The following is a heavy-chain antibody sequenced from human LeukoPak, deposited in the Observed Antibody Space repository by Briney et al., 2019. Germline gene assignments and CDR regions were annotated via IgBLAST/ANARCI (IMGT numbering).Heavy chain of an antibody. D-gene: IGHD3-10*01. CDR3: ARGGAYYYGSGSGDAYDAFDI. CDR2: TRNKANSYTT. V-gene: IGHV3-72*01. Sequence: GGSLRLSCAASGFTFSDHYMDWVRRAPGKGLEWVGRTRNKANSYTTEYAASVKGRFTISRDDSKNSLYLQMNSLKTEDTAVYYCARGGAYYYGSGSGDAYDAFDIWGQGTMVTVSS. J-gene: IGHJ3*02. CDR1: GFTFSDHY.